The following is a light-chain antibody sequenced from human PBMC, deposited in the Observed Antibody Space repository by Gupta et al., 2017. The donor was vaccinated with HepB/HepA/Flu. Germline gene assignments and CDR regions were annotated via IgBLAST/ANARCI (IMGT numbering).Light chain of an antibody. V-gene: IGKV4-1*01. CDR1: QSLLYSSNNKNY. CDR2: WAS. CDR3: QQEDNTPWT. Sequence: DIVMTQSPDSLAVSLGERATINCKSSQSLLYSSNNKNYLAWYQQKPGQPPKLLIYWASTRGSGIPDRFSGRGSGRDFTLTISSLQAEDVAVYHCQQEDNTPWTFGQGTKVEI. J-gene: IGKJ1*01.